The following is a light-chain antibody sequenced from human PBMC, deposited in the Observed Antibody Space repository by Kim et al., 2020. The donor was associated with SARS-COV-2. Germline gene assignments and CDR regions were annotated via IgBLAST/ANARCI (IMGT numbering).Light chain of an antibody. Sequence: QSALTQPASVSGSPGQSITISCTGTSSDVGGYNYVSWYQQHPGKPPKVMIYDVTKRPSGVSNRFSGSKSGNTASLTISGLQAEDDADYYCSSYTTSNTVVFGGGTQLTVL. V-gene: IGLV2-14*03. J-gene: IGLJ2*01. CDR3: SSYTTSNTVV. CDR1: SSDVGGYNY. CDR2: DVT.